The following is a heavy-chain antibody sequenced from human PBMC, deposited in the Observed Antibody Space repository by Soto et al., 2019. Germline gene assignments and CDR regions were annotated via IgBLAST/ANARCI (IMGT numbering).Heavy chain of an antibody. CDR3: ARDNAIAGSFDP. V-gene: IGHV3-48*02. CDR2: ITSSSSTI. CDR1: GFTFSTYS. Sequence: EMQLVESGGGLVQRGGSLRLSCAASGFTFSTYSMNWVRQAPGKGLEWIAYITSSSSTIFYADSVKGRFTISRDNAKNSLYLQMNSLRDEDTSVYYCARDNAIAGSFDPWGQGTLVTVSS. D-gene: IGHD2-15*01. J-gene: IGHJ5*02.